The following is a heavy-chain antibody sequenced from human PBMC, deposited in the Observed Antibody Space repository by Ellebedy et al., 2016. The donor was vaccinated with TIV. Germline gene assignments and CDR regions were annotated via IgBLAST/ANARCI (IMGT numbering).Heavy chain of an antibody. Sequence: GESLKISXAPSEFTFDAYGMRWVRQAPGKGLEWVAVISYDGTNKYYADSVKGRFTISRDNSKNTVYLQMNSLRVEDTAVYYCAKDAGSEDYYPFLSFYYDLWGQGALVTVSS. CDR3: AKDAGSEDYYPFLSFYYDL. CDR1: EFTFDAYG. J-gene: IGHJ4*02. CDR2: ISYDGTNK. V-gene: IGHV3-30*18. D-gene: IGHD2/OR15-2a*01.